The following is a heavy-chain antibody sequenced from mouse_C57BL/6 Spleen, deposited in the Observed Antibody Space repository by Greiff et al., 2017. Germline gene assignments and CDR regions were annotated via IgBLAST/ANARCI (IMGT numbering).Heavy chain of an antibody. V-gene: IGHV1-64*01. CDR3: ARGTGYWYFDV. CDR1: GYTFTSYW. Sequence: VQLQQSGAELVKPGASVKLSCKASGYTFTSYWMHWVKQRPGQGLEWIGMIHPNSGSTNYNEKFKSKATLTVDKSSSTAYMQLSSLTSEDSAVYYCARGTGYWYFDVWGTGTTVTVSS. J-gene: IGHJ1*03. CDR2: IHPNSGST. D-gene: IGHD2-14*01.